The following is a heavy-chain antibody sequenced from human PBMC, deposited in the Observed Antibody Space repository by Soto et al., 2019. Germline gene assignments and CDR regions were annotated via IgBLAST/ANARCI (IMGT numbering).Heavy chain of an antibody. CDR3: AREKASTSLLTHYYYAMDV. CDR2: INPSGGRT. Sequence: GASVKVSCKSSGYTFISYYVHWVRQAPGQGLEWMGMINPSGGRTTYPQKFQGRVTMTRDTSTSTVYVELSSLRSDDTAVFYCAREKASTSLLTHYYYAMDVWGQGTTVTVSS. J-gene: IGHJ6*02. CDR1: GYTFISYY. V-gene: IGHV1-46*01.